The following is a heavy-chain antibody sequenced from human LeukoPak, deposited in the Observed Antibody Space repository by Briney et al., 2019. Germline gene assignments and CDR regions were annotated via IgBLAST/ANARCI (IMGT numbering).Heavy chain of an antibody. D-gene: IGHD4-17*01. CDR3: ARDLVTVTKGFDI. CDR1: DDSFSSHY. V-gene: IGHV4-59*11. Sequence: SETLCLTCAVSDDSFSSHYWTWIRQPPGKGLEWIGYISYIGRTNYNPSLKSRVTISIDTSKNQFSLKLTSVTAADTAVYYCARDLVTVTKGFDIWGQGTMVSVSS. J-gene: IGHJ3*02. CDR2: ISYIGRT.